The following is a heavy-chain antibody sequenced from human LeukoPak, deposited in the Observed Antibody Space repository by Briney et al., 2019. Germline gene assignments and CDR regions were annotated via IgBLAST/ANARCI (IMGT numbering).Heavy chain of an antibody. CDR1: GFTFSSYW. Sequence: GGSLRLSCAASGFTFSSYWIHWVRQAPGKGLVWVSRINTDGSSTNYADSVKGRFTISRDNAKNTVYLQMNSLRAEDTAVYYRGRGWRGKWTIDNWGQGTLVTVSS. CDR2: INTDGSST. CDR3: GRGWRGKWTIDN. V-gene: IGHV3-74*01. D-gene: IGHD1-26*01. J-gene: IGHJ4*02.